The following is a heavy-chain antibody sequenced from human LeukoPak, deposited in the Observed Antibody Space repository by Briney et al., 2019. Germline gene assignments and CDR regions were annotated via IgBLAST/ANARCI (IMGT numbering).Heavy chain of an antibody. CDR3: ARERGPGSGWSYGAEYFQH. CDR1: GYTFTSYA. J-gene: IGHJ1*01. V-gene: IGHV1-3*01. CDR2: INAGNGNT. Sequence: ASVKVSCKASGYTFTSYAMHWVRRAPGQRLEWMGWINAGNGNTKYSQKFQGRVTITRDTSASTAYMELSSLRSEDTAVYYCARERGPGSGWSYGAEYFQHWGQGTLVTVSS. D-gene: IGHD6-19*01.